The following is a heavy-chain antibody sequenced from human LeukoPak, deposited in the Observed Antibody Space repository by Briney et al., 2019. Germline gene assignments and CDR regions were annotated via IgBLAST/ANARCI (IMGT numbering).Heavy chain of an antibody. CDR2: IIPIFGTA. V-gene: IGHV1-69*13. J-gene: IGHJ4*02. CDR3: AREPTQEEYYFDY. Sequence: ASVKVSCKASGGTFSSYAISWVRQAPGQGLEWMGGIIPIFGTANYAQKFQGRVTITADESTSTAYMELSSLRSEDTAVYYCAREPTQEEYYFDYWGQGTLVTVSS. D-gene: IGHD3-10*01. CDR1: GGTFSSYA.